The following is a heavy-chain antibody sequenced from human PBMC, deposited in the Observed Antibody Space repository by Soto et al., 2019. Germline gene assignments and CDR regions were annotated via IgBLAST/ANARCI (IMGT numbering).Heavy chain of an antibody. Sequence: GASVKVSCKASGYTFTSYGISWVRQAPGQGLEWMGWISAYNGNTNYAQKFQGRVTMTTDTSTSTAYMELRSLRSDDTAVYYCAGRYCSSTSCPNWFDPWGQGTLVTVSS. CDR1: GYTFTSYG. J-gene: IGHJ5*02. CDR3: AGRYCSSTSCPNWFDP. V-gene: IGHV1-18*01. D-gene: IGHD2-2*01. CDR2: ISAYNGNT.